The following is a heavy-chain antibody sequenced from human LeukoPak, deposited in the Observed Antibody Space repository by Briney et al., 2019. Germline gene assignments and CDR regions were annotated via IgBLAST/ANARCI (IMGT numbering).Heavy chain of an antibody. V-gene: IGHV5-51*01. CDR2: IDPRDSDT. CDR1: GYTFTSYW. J-gene: IGHJ4*02. D-gene: IGHD3-10*01. CDR3: ARSRWFGELSGNYFDY. Sequence: GESLKISCKGSGYTFTSYWIGWVRQMPGKGLEWMGIIDPRDSDTRYSPSFQGQVVISADKSINTAYLQWSSLKASGSAMYYFARSRWFGELSGNYFDYWGPGTLVTVSS.